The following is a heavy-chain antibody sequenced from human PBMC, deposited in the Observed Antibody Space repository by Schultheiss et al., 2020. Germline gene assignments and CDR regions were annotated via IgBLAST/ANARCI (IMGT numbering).Heavy chain of an antibody. D-gene: IGHD3-22*01. J-gene: IGHJ4*02. CDR3: ARVHYYYDSSGVDY. Sequence: GGSLRLSCKGSGYSFTSHWIAWVRQMPGKGLEWMGIIYPGDSDTRYSPSFQGQVTISADKSISTAYLQWSSLKASDTAMYYCARVHYYYDSSGVDYWGQGTLVTVSS. V-gene: IGHV5-51*01. CDR2: IYPGDSDT. CDR1: GYSFTSHW.